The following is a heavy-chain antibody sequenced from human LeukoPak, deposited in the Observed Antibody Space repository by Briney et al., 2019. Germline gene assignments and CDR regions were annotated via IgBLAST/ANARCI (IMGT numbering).Heavy chain of an antibody. D-gene: IGHD6-6*01. J-gene: IGHJ4*02. CDR3: AGQRARPYYFDY. Sequence: SETLSLTCTVSGGSISSSSYYWGWIRQPPGKGLEWIGSIYYSGSTYYNPSLKSRVTISVDTSKNQFSLKLSSVTAADTAAYYCAGQRARPYYFDYWGQGTLVTVSS. CDR2: IYYSGST. V-gene: IGHV4-39*01. CDR1: GGSISSSSYY.